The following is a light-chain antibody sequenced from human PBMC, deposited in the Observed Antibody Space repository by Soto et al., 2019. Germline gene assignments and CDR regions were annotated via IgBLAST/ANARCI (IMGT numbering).Light chain of an antibody. V-gene: IGKV3-20*01. Sequence: EIVLTQSPGTLSLSPGERATLSCRASQSVSSTYLAWYQQKPGRAPRLLIFGASRRAAGIPDRFGGSGAGMDVTLTISRLEPEDFAVYYCQQHGSAPHTFGQGNKVDIK. CDR1: QSVSSTY. CDR2: GAS. J-gene: IGKJ1*01. CDR3: QQHGSAPHT.